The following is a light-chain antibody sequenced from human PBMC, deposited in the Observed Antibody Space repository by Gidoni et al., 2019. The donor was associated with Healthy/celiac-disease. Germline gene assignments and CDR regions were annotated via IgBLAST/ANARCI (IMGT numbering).Light chain of an antibody. J-gene: IGLJ2*01. V-gene: IGLV1-47*01. CDR3: AAWDDSLSVL. Sequence: QSVLTQPPSASGTPAQRVTISCSGSSSNIGSNYVYWYQQLPGTAPKLLIYRNNQRPSGVPDRFSGSKSGTSASLAISGLRSEDEADYYCAAWDDSLSVLFGGGTKLTVL. CDR1: SSNIGSNY. CDR2: RNN.